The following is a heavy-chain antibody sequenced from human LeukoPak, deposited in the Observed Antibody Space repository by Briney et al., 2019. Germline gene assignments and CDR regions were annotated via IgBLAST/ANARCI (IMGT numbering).Heavy chain of an antibody. CDR1: GGSISSSSYY. J-gene: IGHJ4*02. V-gene: IGHV4-39*01. D-gene: IGHD6-13*01. CDR2: IYYSGST. CDR3: ARGYSSSSDY. Sequence: SETLSLTCTVSGGSISSSSYYWGWIRQPPGKGLEYIGNIYYSGSTYYKPSLKSRVTISVDTSKNQFSLKLSSVTAADTAVYYCARGYSSSSDYWGQGTLVTVSS.